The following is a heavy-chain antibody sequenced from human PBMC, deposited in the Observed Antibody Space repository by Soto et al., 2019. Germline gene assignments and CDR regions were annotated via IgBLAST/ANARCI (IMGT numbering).Heavy chain of an antibody. V-gene: IGHV4-59*01. D-gene: IGHD3-10*01. Sequence: SETLSLTCTVSGGSISSYYWSWIRHPPGKELEWIGYIYYSGSTNYNPSLKSRVTISVDTSKNQFSPKLSSVTAADTAVYYCARGTSGSYSYYFDYWGQGTLVTVSS. CDR1: GGSISSYY. J-gene: IGHJ4*02. CDR3: ARGTSGSYSYYFDY. CDR2: IYYSGST.